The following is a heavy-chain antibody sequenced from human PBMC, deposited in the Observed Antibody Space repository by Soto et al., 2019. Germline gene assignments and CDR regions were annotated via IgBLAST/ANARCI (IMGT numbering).Heavy chain of an antibody. D-gene: IGHD4-17*01. J-gene: IGHJ4*02. CDR2: ITGSGGST. CDR3: AKDRYGDYGGIDY. CDR1: GFTFSTYA. V-gene: IGHV3-23*01. Sequence: EVQLLESGGGLVQPGVSLRLSCAASGFTFSTYAMIWVRQAPGKGLEWVSVITGSGGSTYYADSVKGRFTISRDTSKNTLFLQMKSLRAEDTAVYYCAKDRYGDYGGIDYWGQGTMVTVSS.